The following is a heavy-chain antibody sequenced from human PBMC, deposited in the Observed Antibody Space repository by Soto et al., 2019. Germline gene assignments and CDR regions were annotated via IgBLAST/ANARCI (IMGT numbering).Heavy chain of an antibody. J-gene: IGHJ6*02. CDR1: GGTFSSYA. V-gene: IGHV1-69*01. D-gene: IGHD3-22*01. CDR2: IIPIFGTA. CDR3: AKEDYDRPGTDSYGMDV. Sequence: QVQLVQSGAEVKKPGSSVKVSCKASGGTFSSYAISWVRQAPGQGLEWMGGIIPIFGTANYAQKFQGRVTITADESTSTAYMELSSLRSEDTAVYYCAKEDYDRPGTDSYGMDVWGQGTTVTVSS.